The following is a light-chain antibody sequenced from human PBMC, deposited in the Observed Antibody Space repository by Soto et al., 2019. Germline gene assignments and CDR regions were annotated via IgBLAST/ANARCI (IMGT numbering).Light chain of an antibody. CDR1: QSISPW. CDR2: KAS. J-gene: IGKJ5*01. V-gene: IGKV1-5*03. CDR3: QQYNSYSPIT. Sequence: DIQLTQSPSFLSASGGDRVTITCAASQSISPWLAWYQQKPGKAPTLLIYKASTLKSGVPSRFSGSGSGTEFTLTISSLQPDDFATYYCQQYNSYSPITFGQGTRLEIK.